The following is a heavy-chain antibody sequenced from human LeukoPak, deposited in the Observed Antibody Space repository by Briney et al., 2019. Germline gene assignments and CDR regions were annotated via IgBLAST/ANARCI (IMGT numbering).Heavy chain of an antibody. Sequence: QPGGSLRLSCAASGFTFSSYSMNWVRQAPGKGLEWVSYFSSISTTIYSAHSVPGRFTISTDNAKNSLCLQITSLTAEDTAVYSCARGHPHGWELYLDYWGQGTLVTVSS. D-gene: IGHD1-26*01. V-gene: IGHV3-48*01. J-gene: IGHJ4*02. CDR2: FSSISTTI. CDR3: ARGHPHGWELYLDY. CDR1: GFTFSSYS.